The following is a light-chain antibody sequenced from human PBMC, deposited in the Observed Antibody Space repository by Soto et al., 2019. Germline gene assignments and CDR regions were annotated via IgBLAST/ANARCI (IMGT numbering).Light chain of an antibody. J-gene: IGLJ1*01. CDR1: SSDIGRSSL. CDR3: CSYAGSRSYV. Sequence: QSVLAQPASVSGSPGQSITISCAGTSSDIGRSSLVSWYQQHPGKGPKLIIYQATQRPSGVSDRFSGSRSGNTASLTISGVQAEDEAHYYCCSYAGSRSYVFGTATKVPVL. CDR2: QAT. V-gene: IGLV2-23*01.